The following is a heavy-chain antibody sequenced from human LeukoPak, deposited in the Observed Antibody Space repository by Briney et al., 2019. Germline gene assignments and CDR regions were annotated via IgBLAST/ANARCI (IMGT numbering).Heavy chain of an antibody. Sequence: SETLSLTCTVSGGSVSSGSYYRSWIRQPPGKGLEWIGYIYYSGSTNYSPSLKSRVTISVDTSKNQFSLKLSSVTAADTAVYYCARDIEFGSYVWGQGTLVTVSS. CDR3: ARDIEFGSYV. CDR2: IYYSGST. J-gene: IGHJ4*02. CDR1: GGSVSSGSYY. D-gene: IGHD3-10*01. V-gene: IGHV4-61*01.